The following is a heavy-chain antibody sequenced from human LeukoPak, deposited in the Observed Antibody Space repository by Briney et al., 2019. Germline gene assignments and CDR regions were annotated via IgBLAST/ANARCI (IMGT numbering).Heavy chain of an antibody. CDR1: GGSIISYY. J-gene: IGHJ6*02. CDR3: AREASSSSVSLYYYGMDV. V-gene: IGHV4-59*01. Sequence: SETLSLTCTVSGGSIISYYWSWIRQPPGKGLEWIGCINYSGSTNYNPSLKSRVTISVDTSKNQFSLKLNSVTAADTAVYYCAREASSSSVSLYYYGMDVWGQGTTVTVSS. D-gene: IGHD6-13*01. CDR2: INYSGST.